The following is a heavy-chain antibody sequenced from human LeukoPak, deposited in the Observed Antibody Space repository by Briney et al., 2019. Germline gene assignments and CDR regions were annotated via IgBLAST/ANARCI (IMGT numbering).Heavy chain of an antibody. J-gene: IGHJ2*01. Sequence: ASVKVSCKASGGTFSSYTISWVRQAPGQGLEWMGRIIPILGIANYAQKFQGRVTITADKSTSTAYMELSSLRSEDTAVYYCARGYYDSSGFWYFDPWGRGTLVTVSS. CDR1: GGTFSSYT. V-gene: IGHV1-69*02. CDR3: ARGYYDSSGFWYFDP. CDR2: IIPILGIA. D-gene: IGHD3-22*01.